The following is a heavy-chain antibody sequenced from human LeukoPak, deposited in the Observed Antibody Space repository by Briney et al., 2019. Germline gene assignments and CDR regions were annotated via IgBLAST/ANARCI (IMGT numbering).Heavy chain of an antibody. CDR3: VRSKSGTYGWFDP. CDR1: GGPISNYF. Sequence: PSGTLSLTCTVSGGPISNYFWSWIRQPPGKGVEWIGYIYYTGSANYSPSLKSRVTISIDTSKTQFSLKVSSVTAADTAIYYCVRSKSGTYGWFDPWGQGTLVTVFS. D-gene: IGHD4-17*01. J-gene: IGHJ5*02. V-gene: IGHV4-59*01. CDR2: IYYTGSA.